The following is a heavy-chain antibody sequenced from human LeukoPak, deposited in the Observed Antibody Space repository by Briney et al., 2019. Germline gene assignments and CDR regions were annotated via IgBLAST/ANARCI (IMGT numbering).Heavy chain of an antibody. CDR1: GYTFTNYD. CDR2: MNPNSGNT. CDR3: ARALRYCSTTSCQYYFDY. Sequence: GAPVKVSCKASGYTFTNYDINWVRQAAGQGLEWMGWMNPNSGNTGYAQKFQGRVTMTRNTSISTAYMELSSLKSEDTAVYYCARALRYCSTTSCQYYFDYWGQGTLVTVSS. D-gene: IGHD2-2*01. V-gene: IGHV1-8*01. J-gene: IGHJ4*02.